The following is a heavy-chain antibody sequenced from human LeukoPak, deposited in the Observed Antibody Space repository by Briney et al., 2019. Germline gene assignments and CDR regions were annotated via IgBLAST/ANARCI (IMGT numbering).Heavy chain of an antibody. CDR2: IYHSGST. CDR1: GYSISSGYY. D-gene: IGHD4-11*01. J-gene: IGHJ3*02. CDR3: ARRRLTTVSHDAFVI. Sequence: PSETLSLTCAVSGYSISSGYYWGWIRQPPGKGLEWIGSIYHSGSTYYNPSLKSRVTISVDTSKNQFSLKLSSVTAADTAVYYCARRRLTTVSHDAFVIWGQGTMVTVSS. V-gene: IGHV4-38-2*01.